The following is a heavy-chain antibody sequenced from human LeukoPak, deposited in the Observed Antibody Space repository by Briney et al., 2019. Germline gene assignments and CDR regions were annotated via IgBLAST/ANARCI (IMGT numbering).Heavy chain of an antibody. J-gene: IGHJ6*03. Sequence: PGGSLRLSCAASGFTFSSYGMHWVRQAPGKGLEWVAFIRYDGSNKYYADSVKGRFTISRDNSKNTLYLQMNSLRAEDTAVYYCAKTIYCSSTSCYYYYYYMDVWGKGTTVTVSS. V-gene: IGHV3-30*02. CDR2: IRYDGSNK. CDR1: GFTFSSYG. D-gene: IGHD2-2*01. CDR3: AKTIYCSSTSCYYYYYYMDV.